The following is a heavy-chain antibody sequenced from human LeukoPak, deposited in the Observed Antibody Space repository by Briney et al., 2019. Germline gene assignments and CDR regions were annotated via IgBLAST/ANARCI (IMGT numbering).Heavy chain of an antibody. Sequence: GGSLRLSCAASGFTFTDFAMNWVCQAPGKGLEWVSGIGGGGTNTDYADSGKGRFTISRDNSKNTLTLQMSSLRADDTAVYFCAKDARGYHRPIDHWGQGILVTVSS. CDR1: GFTFTDFA. V-gene: IGHV3-23*01. CDR2: IGGGGTNT. D-gene: IGHD3-22*01. CDR3: AKDARGYHRPIDH. J-gene: IGHJ4*02.